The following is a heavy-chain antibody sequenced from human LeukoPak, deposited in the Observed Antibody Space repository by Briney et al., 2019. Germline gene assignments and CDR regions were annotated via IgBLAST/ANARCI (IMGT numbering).Heavy chain of an antibody. CDR2: IRYDGSNK. CDR3: AKDPDYYGSGSYYSFFDY. Sequence: PGGSLRLSCAASGFTFSSYGMHWVRQAPGKGLEWVAFIRYDGSNKYYADSVKGRFTISRDNSKNTLYLQMNSLRAEDTAVYYCAKDPDYYGSGSYYSFFDYWGQGTLVTVSS. D-gene: IGHD3-10*01. V-gene: IGHV3-30*02. J-gene: IGHJ4*02. CDR1: GFTFSSYG.